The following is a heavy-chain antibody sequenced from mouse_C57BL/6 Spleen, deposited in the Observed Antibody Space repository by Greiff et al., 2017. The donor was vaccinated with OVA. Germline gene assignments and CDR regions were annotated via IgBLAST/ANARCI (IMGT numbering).Heavy chain of an antibody. D-gene: IGHD1-1*01. CDR2: INYDGSST. CDR3: ARDLLRQGYFDV. V-gene: IGHV5-16*01. Sequence: EVQRVESEGGLVQPGSSMKLSCTASGFTFSDYYMAWVRQVPEKGLEWVANINYDGSSTYYLDSLKSRFIISRDNAKNILYLQMSSLKSEDTATYYCARDLLRQGYFDVWGTGTTVTVSS. CDR1: GFTFSDYY. J-gene: IGHJ1*03.